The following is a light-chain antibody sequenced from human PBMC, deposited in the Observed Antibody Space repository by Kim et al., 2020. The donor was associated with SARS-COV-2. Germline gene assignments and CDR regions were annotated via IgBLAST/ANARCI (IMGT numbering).Light chain of an antibody. CDR1: QSISNY. V-gene: IGKV1-39*01. CDR3: QQSYGTPVT. J-gene: IGKJ1*01. Sequence: ASVGDRVIITCRASQSISNYLNWYQQKPGKAPKLLIDTASSLQSGVPSRFSGSGSGTDFTLTISSLQPEDFATYYCQQSYGTPVTFGQGTKVDIK. CDR2: TAS.